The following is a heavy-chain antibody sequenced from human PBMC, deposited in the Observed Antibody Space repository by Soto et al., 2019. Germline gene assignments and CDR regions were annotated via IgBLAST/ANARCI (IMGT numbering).Heavy chain of an antibody. CDR3: ARDGPALAVAGDYFDY. CDR1: GGTFSSYA. V-gene: IGHV1-69*12. J-gene: IGHJ4*02. CDR2: INPIFGTA. D-gene: IGHD6-19*01. Sequence: QVQLVQSGAEVKKPGSSVKVSCKASGGTFSSYAISWVRQAPGQGLEWMGGINPIFGTANYAQKFQGRVTITADESTSTGYMELSSLRSEDTAVYYCARDGPALAVAGDYFDYWGQGTLVTVSS.